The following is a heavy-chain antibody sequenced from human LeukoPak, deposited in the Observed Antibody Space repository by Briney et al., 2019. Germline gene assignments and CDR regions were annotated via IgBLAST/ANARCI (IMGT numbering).Heavy chain of an antibody. CDR1: GGSFSGYY. Sequence: SETLSLTCAVYGGSFSGYYWSWIRQPPGKGLEWIGEINHSGSTNYNPSLKSRVTISVDTSKNQFSLKLSSVTAADTAVYYCAREKWFGEWGGFDYWGQETLVTVSS. D-gene: IGHD3-10*01. CDR3: AREKWFGEWGGFDY. J-gene: IGHJ4*02. V-gene: IGHV4-34*01. CDR2: INHSGST.